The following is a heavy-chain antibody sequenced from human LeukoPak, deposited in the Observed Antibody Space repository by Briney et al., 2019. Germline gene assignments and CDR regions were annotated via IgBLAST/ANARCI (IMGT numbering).Heavy chain of an antibody. CDR3: AQSRTMIVVGENWFDP. CDR1: GFSLSTSGVG. Sequence: SGPTLVKPTQTLTLTCTFSGFSLSTSGVGVGWIRQPPGKALEWLVLIYWNDDKRYSPSLKSRLTITKDTSKNQVVLTMTNMDPVDTATYYCAQSRTMIVVGENWFDPWGQGTLVTVSS. J-gene: IGHJ5*02. D-gene: IGHD3-22*01. CDR2: IYWNDDK. V-gene: IGHV2-5*01.